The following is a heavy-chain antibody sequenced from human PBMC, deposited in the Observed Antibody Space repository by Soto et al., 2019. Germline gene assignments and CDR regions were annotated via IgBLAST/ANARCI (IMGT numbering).Heavy chain of an antibody. CDR3: ARPAGCSSGWYYYYYGMDV. CDR1: GFTFSSYW. V-gene: IGHV3-7*01. Sequence: PGGSLRLSCAASGFTFSSYWMSWVRQAPGKGLEWVANIKQDGSEKYYVDSVKGRFTISRDNAKNSLYLQMNSLRAEDTAVYYCARPAGCSSGWYYYYYGMDVWGQGTTVTVSS. J-gene: IGHJ6*02. D-gene: IGHD6-19*01. CDR2: IKQDGSEK.